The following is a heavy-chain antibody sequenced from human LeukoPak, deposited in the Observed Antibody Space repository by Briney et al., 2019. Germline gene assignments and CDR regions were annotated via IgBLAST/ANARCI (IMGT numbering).Heavy chain of an antibody. V-gene: IGHV4-4*02. CDR1: GGSISSSNR. J-gene: IGHJ5*02. D-gene: IGHD6-13*01. CDR2: TYHSGST. Sequence: SGTLSLTCAVSGGSISSSNRWSWVRQPPGKGLEWIGETYHSGSTNYNPSLKSRVTISVDKSKNQFSLKLSSVTAADTAVYYCARDEAPGYSSSWVKWFDPWGQGTLVTVSS. CDR3: ARDEAPGYSSSWVKWFDP.